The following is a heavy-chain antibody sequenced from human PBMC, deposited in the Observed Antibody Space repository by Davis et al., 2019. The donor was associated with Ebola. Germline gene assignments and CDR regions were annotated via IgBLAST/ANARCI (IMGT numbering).Heavy chain of an antibody. CDR3: ARAGDIVVVVAAAFDY. V-gene: IGHV3-48*01. CDR1: GFTFSSYS. D-gene: IGHD2-15*01. CDR2: ISSSSSTI. J-gene: IGHJ4*02. Sequence: GGSLRLSCAASGFTFSSYSVNWVRQAPGKGLEWVSYISSSSSTIYYADSVKGRFTISRDNSKNTLYLQMNSLRAEDTAVYYCARAGDIVVVVAAAFDYWGQGTLVTVSS.